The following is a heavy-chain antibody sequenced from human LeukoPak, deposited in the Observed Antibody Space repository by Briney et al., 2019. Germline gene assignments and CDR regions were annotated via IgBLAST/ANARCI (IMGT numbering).Heavy chain of an antibody. Sequence: SETLSLTCTVSGDSVSPYCWSWIRQPPGKGLEWIGYIYYSGRTNYNPSLKSRVTISVDTSKNQFSLKLSSVTAADTAVYYCARRRTVVVPAHFDYWGQGTLVTVSS. CDR1: GDSVSPYC. CDR3: ARRRTVVVPAHFDY. J-gene: IGHJ4*02. CDR2: IYYSGRT. D-gene: IGHD2-2*01. V-gene: IGHV4-59*08.